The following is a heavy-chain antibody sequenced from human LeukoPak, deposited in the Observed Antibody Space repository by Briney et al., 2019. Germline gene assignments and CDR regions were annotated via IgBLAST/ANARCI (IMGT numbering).Heavy chain of an antibody. CDR2: ISSSSSYI. D-gene: IGHD3-3*01. CDR3: ARVGRFWPQLDPFDI. V-gene: IGHV3-21*01. Sequence: PGGSLRLSCAASGFTFSSYSMNWVRQAPGKGLEWVSSISSSSSYIYYADSVMGRFTISRDNAKNSLYLQMNSLRAEDTAVYYCARVGRFWPQLDPFDIGAKGTMVTVSS. CDR1: GFTFSSYS. J-gene: IGHJ3*02.